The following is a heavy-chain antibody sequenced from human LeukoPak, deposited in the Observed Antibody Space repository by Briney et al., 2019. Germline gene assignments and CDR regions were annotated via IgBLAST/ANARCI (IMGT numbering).Heavy chain of an antibody. J-gene: IGHJ4*02. CDR1: GGSISSCDYY. CDR2: IYYSGST. V-gene: IGHV4-30-4*08. Sequence: SETLSLTCTVSGGSISSCDYYWSWIRQPPGKGLEWIGYIYYSGSTYYNPSLKSRVTISVHTSKNQFSLKLSSATAAGTAVYYCARDRNGYNPLDYWGQGTLVTVSS. D-gene: IGHD5-24*01. CDR3: ARDRNGYNPLDY.